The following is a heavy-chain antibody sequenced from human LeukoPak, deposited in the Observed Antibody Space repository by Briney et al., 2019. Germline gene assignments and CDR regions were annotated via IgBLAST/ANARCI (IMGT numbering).Heavy chain of an antibody. Sequence: PGGSLRLSCAASGFTFSSYAMSWVRQAPGKGLEWVTAISGSGGSTYYADSVKGRFTISRDNSKNTLYLQMNSLRAGDTAVYYCAKELVSRHSQWLVQLAPFYFDYWGQGTLVTVSS. D-gene: IGHD6-19*01. CDR2: ISGSGGST. V-gene: IGHV3-23*01. CDR3: AKELVSRHSQWLVQLAPFYFDY. J-gene: IGHJ4*02. CDR1: GFTFSSYA.